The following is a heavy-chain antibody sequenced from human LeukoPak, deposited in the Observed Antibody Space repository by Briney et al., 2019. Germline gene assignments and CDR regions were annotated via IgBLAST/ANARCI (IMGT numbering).Heavy chain of an antibody. CDR3: ARHDSFIPY. J-gene: IGHJ4*02. CDR1: GFTFNYYA. D-gene: IGHD5-18*01. V-gene: IGHV3-23*01. Sequence: GGSLRLSCAASGFTFNYYAMSWVRQAPGKGLEWVSGISDNEGTTYYTDSVKGRFTISRDNTKNTVYLQMNNLRAHDTAVYFCARHDSFIPYWGQGTLVTVSS. CDR2: ISDNEGTT.